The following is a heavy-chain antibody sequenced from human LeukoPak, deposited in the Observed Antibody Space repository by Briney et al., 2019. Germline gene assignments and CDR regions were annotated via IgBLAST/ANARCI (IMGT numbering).Heavy chain of an antibody. D-gene: IGHD3-10*01. CDR1: GFTFSSYG. CDR3: AKEKGNYGSGSYPLPFDY. CDR2: ISYDGSNK. J-gene: IGHJ4*02. V-gene: IGHV3-30*18. Sequence: PGGSLRLSCAASGFTFSSYGMHWVRQAPGKGLEWVAVISYDGSNKYYADSVKGRFTISRDTSKNTLYLQMNSLRAEDTAVYYCAKEKGNYGSGSYPLPFDYWGQGTLVTVSS.